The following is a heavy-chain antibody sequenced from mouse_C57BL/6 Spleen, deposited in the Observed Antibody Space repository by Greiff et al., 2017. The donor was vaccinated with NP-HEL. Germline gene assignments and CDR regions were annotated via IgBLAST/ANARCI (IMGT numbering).Heavy chain of an antibody. CDR2: IYPGDGDT. CDR3: ARLGLRHSYYFDY. D-gene: IGHD2-4*01. Sequence: QVQLKQSGPELVKPGASVKISCKASGYAFSSSWMNWVKQRPGKGLEWIGRIYPGDGDTNYNGKFKGKATLTADKSSSTAYMQLSSLTSEDSAVYFCARLGLRHSYYFDYWGQGTTLTVSS. V-gene: IGHV1-82*01. J-gene: IGHJ2*01. CDR1: GYAFSSSW.